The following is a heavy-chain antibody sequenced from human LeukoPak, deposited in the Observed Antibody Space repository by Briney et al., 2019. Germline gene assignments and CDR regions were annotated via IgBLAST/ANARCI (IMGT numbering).Heavy chain of an antibody. Sequence: PGGSLRLSCAASGFTFSTHPMSWVRQAPGEGLEWVSAIGSSGLTTSYADSVKGRFTISRDNSKNTAYLQMNSLRAEDTALYYCAKGLRTGGEWGQGTLVTVSS. D-gene: IGHD2-21*01. CDR2: IGSSGLTT. CDR1: GFTFSTHP. V-gene: IGHV3-23*01. CDR3: AKGLRTGGE. J-gene: IGHJ4*02.